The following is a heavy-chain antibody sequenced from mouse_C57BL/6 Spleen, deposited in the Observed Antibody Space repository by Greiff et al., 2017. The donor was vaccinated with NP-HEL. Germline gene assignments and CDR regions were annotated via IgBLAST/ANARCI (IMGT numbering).Heavy chain of an antibody. J-gene: IGHJ4*01. Sequence: QVQLQQSGAELARPGASVKLSCKASGYTFTSYGISWVKQRTGQGLEWIGEIYPRSGNTYYNEKFKGKATLTADKSSSTAYMELRSLTSEDSAVYFCARSGDYDLYYYAMDYWGQGTSVTVSS. D-gene: IGHD2-4*01. CDR2: IYPRSGNT. CDR3: ARSGDYDLYYYAMDY. CDR1: GYTFTSYG. V-gene: IGHV1-81*01.